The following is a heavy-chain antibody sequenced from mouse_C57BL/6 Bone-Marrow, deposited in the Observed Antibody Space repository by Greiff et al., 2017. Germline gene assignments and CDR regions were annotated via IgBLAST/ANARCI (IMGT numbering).Heavy chain of an antibody. CDR3: VRALLYEYEGGAY. CDR2: IRSKSNNYAT. V-gene: IGHV10-1*01. D-gene: IGHD2-4*01. Sequence: EVQLVESGGGLVQPKGSLKLSCAASGFSFNTYAMNWVRQAPGKGVEWVARIRSKSNNYATYYADSVKDRFTISRDDSESILYLQMNNLKTEDTAMYYCVRALLYEYEGGAYWGQGTLVTVSA. J-gene: IGHJ3*01. CDR1: GFSFNTYA.